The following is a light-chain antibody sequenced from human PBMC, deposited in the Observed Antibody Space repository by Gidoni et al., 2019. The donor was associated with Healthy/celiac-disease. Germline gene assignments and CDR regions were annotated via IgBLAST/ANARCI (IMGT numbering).Light chain of an antibody. Sequence: DIVLTQSPATLSLSPGERATLSCRASQSVSSYLACYQQKPGKAPRLLIYDASNRATGIPARFSGSGSGTDFTLTISSLEPEDFAVYYCQQRSNWPPIFTFGPGTKVDIK. CDR2: DAS. CDR1: QSVSSY. J-gene: IGKJ3*01. CDR3: QQRSNWPPIFT. V-gene: IGKV3-11*01.